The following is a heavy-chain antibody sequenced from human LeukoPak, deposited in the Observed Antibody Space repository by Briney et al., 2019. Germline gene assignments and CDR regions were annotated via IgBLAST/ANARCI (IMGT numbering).Heavy chain of an antibody. D-gene: IGHD3-16*02. J-gene: IGHJ4*02. CDR1: GFTFSTYW. CDR2: MRQDGSEM. V-gene: IGHV3-7*01. CDR3: ARDGAGVTVFFGY. Sequence: GGSLRLSCAASGFTFSTYWMTWGRQIPGKGLEWVANMRQDGSEMYYVDSVKGRFTISRDNAKNSLFLQMNSLRVEDTAVYYCARDGAGVTVFFGYWGQGTLVTVSS.